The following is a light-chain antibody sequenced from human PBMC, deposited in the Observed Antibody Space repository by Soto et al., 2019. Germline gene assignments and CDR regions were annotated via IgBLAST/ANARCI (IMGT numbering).Light chain of an antibody. CDR3: QQYNNWGLS. J-gene: IGKJ4*01. Sequence: IVLTHSPATLSVSPGERVTLSCRASENVGTSLAWYQQRPGQPPRLLIYGSSTRATGISATFSGSGSRTEFTLTISSLQSEDSAVYYCQQYNNWGLSLGGGTKV. CDR1: ENVGTS. CDR2: GSS. V-gene: IGKV3D-15*01.